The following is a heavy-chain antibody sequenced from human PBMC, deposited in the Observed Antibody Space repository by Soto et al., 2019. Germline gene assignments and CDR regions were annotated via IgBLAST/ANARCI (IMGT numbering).Heavy chain of an antibody. CDR2: INPNSGGT. D-gene: IGHD6-13*01. CDR3: AREARSSWTLFQHNWFDP. Sequence: ASVKVSCKASGYTFTGYYMHWVRQAPGQGLEWMGWINPNSGGTNYAQKFQGWVTMTRDTSISTAYMELSRLRSDDTAVYYCAREARSSWTLFQHNWFDPWGQGTLVTVSS. V-gene: IGHV1-2*04. CDR1: GYTFTGYY. J-gene: IGHJ5*02.